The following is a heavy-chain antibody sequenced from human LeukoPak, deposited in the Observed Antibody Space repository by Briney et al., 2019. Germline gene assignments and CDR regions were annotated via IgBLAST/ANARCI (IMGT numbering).Heavy chain of an antibody. Sequence: PSETLSLTCTVSGGSISSSSYYWGWIRQPPGKGLEWIGSIYYSGSTYYNPSLRSRVSISVDTSKNQFSLKLSSVTAADTAVYYCARRLWFGVFNWFDPWGQGTLVTVSS. J-gene: IGHJ5*02. CDR3: ARRLWFGVFNWFDP. CDR1: GGSISSSSYY. CDR2: IYYSGST. V-gene: IGHV4-39*07. D-gene: IGHD3-10*01.